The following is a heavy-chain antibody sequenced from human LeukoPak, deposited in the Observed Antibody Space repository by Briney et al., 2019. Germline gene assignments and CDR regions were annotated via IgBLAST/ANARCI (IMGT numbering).Heavy chain of an antibody. CDR2: ISSSGSNI. Sequence: GGSLRLSCAASGFTFSSYSLNWVRQAPGKGLEWISYISSSGSNIAYADSVEGRFTISRDNGKNSLYLQMNSLRAEDTAVYYCARTAFDWSQVGGNWFDPWGQGALVTVSS. CDR3: ARTAFDWSQVGGNWFDP. V-gene: IGHV3-48*04. J-gene: IGHJ5*02. CDR1: GFTFSSYS. D-gene: IGHD3-9*01.